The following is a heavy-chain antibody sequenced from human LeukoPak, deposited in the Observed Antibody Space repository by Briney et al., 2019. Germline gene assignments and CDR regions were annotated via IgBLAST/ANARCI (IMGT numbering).Heavy chain of an antibody. D-gene: IGHD3-22*01. CDR1: GYSFTSYY. Sequence: ASVKVSCKASGYSFTSYYMHWVRQAPGQGLEWMGFINPSGSSAAYAQKFQGRVTMTRDMSTSTVYMELSSLRSEDTAVYYCARAQGYDSSGSPGYWGQGTLVTVSS. CDR3: ARAQGYDSSGSPGY. V-gene: IGHV1-46*01. CDR2: INPSGSSA. J-gene: IGHJ4*02.